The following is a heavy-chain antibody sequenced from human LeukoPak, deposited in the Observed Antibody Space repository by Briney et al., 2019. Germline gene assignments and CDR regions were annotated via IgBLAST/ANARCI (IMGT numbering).Heavy chain of an antibody. Sequence: SVKVSCKASGGTFSSYAISWVRQAPGQGLEWMGGIIPIFGTANYAQKFQGRVTITTDESTSTAYMELSSLRSEDTAVYYCARSPLVVPAAMFLDYWGQGTLVTVSS. J-gene: IGHJ4*02. V-gene: IGHV1-69*05. CDR2: IIPIFGTA. D-gene: IGHD2-2*01. CDR1: GGTFSSYA. CDR3: ARSPLVVPAAMFLDY.